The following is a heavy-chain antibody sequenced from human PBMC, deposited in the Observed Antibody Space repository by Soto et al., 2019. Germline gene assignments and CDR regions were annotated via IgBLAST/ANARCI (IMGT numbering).Heavy chain of an antibody. V-gene: IGHV3-66*01. J-gene: IGHJ4*02. CDR2: IYSDGHT. CDR1: GSTVSISY. Sequence: PGVALRVSCAAAGSTVSISYRTWVRQVPGKGLEWVSIIYSDGHTYYTDSVKGRFTISRDNSKNTLYLQMSSLRAEDTAVYYCAKRKYCTSTTCFDYWRPGT. D-gene: IGHD2-2*01. CDR3: AKRKYCTSTTCFDY.